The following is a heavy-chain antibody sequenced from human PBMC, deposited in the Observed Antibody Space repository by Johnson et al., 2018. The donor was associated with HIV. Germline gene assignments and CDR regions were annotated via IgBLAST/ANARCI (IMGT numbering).Heavy chain of an antibody. CDR1: GFTFDYYG. D-gene: IGHD7-27*01. J-gene: IGHJ3*02. Sequence: EVQLVESGGGVVRPGGSLSLSCAASGFTFDYYGMSWVRPAPGKGLAWVSGIHWTVGRTVYADSVKGRFTISRDNAKNSLYLQMNSLRAEDTALYYCASGDELGDDAFDIWGQGTMVTVSS. CDR2: IHWTVGRT. V-gene: IGHV3-20*04. CDR3: ASGDELGDDAFDI.